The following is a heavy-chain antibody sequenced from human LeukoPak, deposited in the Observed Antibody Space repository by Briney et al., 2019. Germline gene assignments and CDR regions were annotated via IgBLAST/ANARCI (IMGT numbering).Heavy chain of an antibody. J-gene: IGHJ4*02. CDR2: IYYSGTT. CDR1: GGSISTSRYY. CDR3: ARGGSRLTTAGDLDY. Sequence: SETLSLTCTVSGGSISTSRYYWGWIRQPPGKGLEWIGSIYYSGTTYYNLSLKSRVTISVDTSRNQFSLRLSSVTAADTAVYYCARGGSRLTTAGDLDYWGQGTPVTVSS. D-gene: IGHD3-16*01. V-gene: IGHV4-39*01.